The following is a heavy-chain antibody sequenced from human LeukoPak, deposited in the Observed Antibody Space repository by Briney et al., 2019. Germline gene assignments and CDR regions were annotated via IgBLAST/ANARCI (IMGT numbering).Heavy chain of an antibody. CDR3: ARTREPYYYGSGSYYA. V-gene: IGHV4-34*01. CDR1: GGSFSGYF. Sequence: SETLSLTCSVYGGSFSGYFWSWIRQPPGKGLEWIGEISHGGSTIYNPSLKSRITISVDTSKNQFSLRLNSVTAADTAAYYCARTREPYYYGSGSYYAWGRGTLVTVSS. CDR2: ISHGGST. D-gene: IGHD3-10*01. J-gene: IGHJ5*02.